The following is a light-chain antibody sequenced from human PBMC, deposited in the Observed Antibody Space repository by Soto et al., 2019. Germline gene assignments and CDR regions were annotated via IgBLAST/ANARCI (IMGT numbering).Light chain of an antibody. CDR3: QQYNNWPPIT. CDR1: QSVSNN. CDR2: YAS. Sequence: EIMMTQSPVTLSVSPGERATLSCRASQSVSNNLVWYQQKPGQAPRLLIYYASTRATGIPARFSGSGSGTEFTLTISSLQSEDFALYYCQQYNNWPPITFGQGTRLEIK. V-gene: IGKV3-15*01. J-gene: IGKJ5*01.